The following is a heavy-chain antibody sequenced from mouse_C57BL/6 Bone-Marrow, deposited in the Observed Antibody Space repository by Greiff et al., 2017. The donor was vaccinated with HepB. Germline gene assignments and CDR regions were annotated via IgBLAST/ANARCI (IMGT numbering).Heavy chain of an antibody. CDR3: ARYERGFAY. CDR2: IRNKANGYTT. CDR1: GFTFTDYY. V-gene: IGHV7-3*01. J-gene: IGHJ3*01. Sequence: EVQGVESGGGLVQPGGSLSLSCAASGFTFTDYYMSWVRQPPGQALEWLGFIRNKANGYTTAYSVSVKGRFTISRDNSQSILYLQMNALRAEDSATYYCARYERGFAYWGQGTLVTVSA.